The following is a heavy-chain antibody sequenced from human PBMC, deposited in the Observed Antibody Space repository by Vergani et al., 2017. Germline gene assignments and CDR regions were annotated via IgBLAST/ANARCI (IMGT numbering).Heavy chain of an antibody. Sequence: QVQLVQSGAEVKKPGASVKVSCKASGYTFTGYYMHWVRQAPGQGLEWRGWINPNSGGTNYAQKFQGWVTMTRDTSISTAYMELSRLRSDDTAVYYCARAKTGYYYYGMDVWGQGTTGTVSS. V-gene: IGHV1-2*04. CDR2: INPNSGGT. J-gene: IGHJ6*02. CDR1: GYTFTGYY. CDR3: ARAKTGYYYYGMDV.